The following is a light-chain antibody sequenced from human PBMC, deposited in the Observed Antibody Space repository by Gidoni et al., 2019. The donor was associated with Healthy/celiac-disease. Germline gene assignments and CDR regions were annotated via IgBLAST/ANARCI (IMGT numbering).Light chain of an antibody. CDR2: WAS. V-gene: IGKV4-1*01. CDR3: QQYYSIPHT. CDR1: QSVLYSSNNKNY. Sequence: DIVLTLSPDSLAVSLGERATINCKSSQSVLYSSNNKNYLAWYQQKPGQPPRLLIYWASTRESGVPDRFSGSGSGTDFTLTISSLQAEDVAVYYCQQYYSIPHTFGQGTKLEIK. J-gene: IGKJ2*01.